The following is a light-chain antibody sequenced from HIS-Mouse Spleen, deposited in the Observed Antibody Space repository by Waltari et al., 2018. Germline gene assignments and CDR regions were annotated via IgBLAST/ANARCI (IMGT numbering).Light chain of an antibody. Sequence: QSVLTQPPSVSAAPGQKVTISCSGSSSNIGNNYVSWYQQPPGTAPKLLIYDNKKRPSGIPDRVSGSKSGTSATLGITGLQTGDEADYYCGTWDSSLSAWVFGGGTKLTVL. J-gene: IGLJ3*02. V-gene: IGLV1-51*01. CDR1: SSNIGNNY. CDR2: DNK. CDR3: GTWDSSLSAWV.